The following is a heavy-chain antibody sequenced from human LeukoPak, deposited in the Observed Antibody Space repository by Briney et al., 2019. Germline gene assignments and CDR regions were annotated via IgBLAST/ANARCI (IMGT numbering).Heavy chain of an antibody. CDR2: LYSDGNT. V-gene: IGHV3-53*01. J-gene: IGHJ4*02. Sequence: GGSLRLSCAASGFTVITNDMTWVRQAPGKGLEWVSVLYSDGNTKYSDSVQGRFTISRDNSKNTLYLEMNSLSPDDTAVYYCARGVEPLAANTLAYWGQGTQVTVSS. CDR1: GFTVITND. CDR3: ARGVEPLAANTLAY. D-gene: IGHD1-14*01.